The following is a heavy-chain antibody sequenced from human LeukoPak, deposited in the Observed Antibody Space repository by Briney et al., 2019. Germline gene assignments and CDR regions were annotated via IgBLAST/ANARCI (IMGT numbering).Heavy chain of an antibody. CDR2: IKSKTDGGTT. J-gene: IGHJ4*02. Sequence: PGGSLRLSCAASGFTFSNAWMSWLRQAPGKGVGLVGRIKSKTDGGTTDYAAPVKGRFTISRDDSKNTLYLEMYSLKTEDTAMYYCMYFWSGCSLVDYWGQGTLVTVSS. CDR1: GFTFSNAW. D-gene: IGHD3-3*01. V-gene: IGHV3-15*01. CDR3: MYFWSGCSLVDY.